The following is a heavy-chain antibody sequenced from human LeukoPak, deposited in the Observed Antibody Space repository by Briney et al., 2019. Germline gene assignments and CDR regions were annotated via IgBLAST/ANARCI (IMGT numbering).Heavy chain of an antibody. J-gene: IGHJ1*01. CDR1: GYTFTGYY. V-gene: IGHV1-2*02. D-gene: IGHD6-19*01. CDR3: ARAQIAVAGRARGFQH. CDR2: INPNSGGT. Sequence: ASVKVSCKASGYTFTGYYMHWVRQAPGQGLEWMGWINPNSGGTNYAQKFQGRVTMTRDTSISTAYMELSRLRSDDTAVYYCARAQIAVAGRARGFQHWGQGTLVTVSS.